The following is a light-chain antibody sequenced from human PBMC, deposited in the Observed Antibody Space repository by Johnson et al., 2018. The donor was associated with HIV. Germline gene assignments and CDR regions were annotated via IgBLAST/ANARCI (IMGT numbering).Light chain of an antibody. J-gene: IGLJ1*01. CDR1: SSNIGNNY. CDR3: GTWERSLSGGV. V-gene: IGLV1-51*02. CDR2: ENH. Sequence: QSVLTQSPSVSAAPGQKATIPCSGSSSNIGNNYVSWYQQLPGTAPNLLIYENHKRPSGIPDRLSRSKSGTSATLGLTGLQTGDEADYYCGTWERSLSGGVCGTGTKVTVL.